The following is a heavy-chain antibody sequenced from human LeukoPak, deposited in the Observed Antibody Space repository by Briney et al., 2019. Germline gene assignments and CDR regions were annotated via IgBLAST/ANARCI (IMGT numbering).Heavy chain of an antibody. CDR3: ARSWYGHVKRLPAAMDDNYYYYYMDV. V-gene: IGHV4-4*09. D-gene: IGHD2-2*01. Sequence: PSETLSLTCTVSGGSISSYYWSWIRQPPGKGLEWIGYIYTSGSTNYNPSLKSRVTISVDTSKNQFSLKLSSVTAADTAVYYCARSWYGHVKRLPAAMDDNYYYYYMDVWGKGTTVTVSS. J-gene: IGHJ6*03. CDR1: GGSISSYY. CDR2: IYTSGST.